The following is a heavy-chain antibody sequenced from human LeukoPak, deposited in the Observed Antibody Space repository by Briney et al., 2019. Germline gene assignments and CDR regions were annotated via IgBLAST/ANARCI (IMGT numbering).Heavy chain of an antibody. CDR2: ISSSGDTI. CDR1: GFTFSSYA. D-gene: IGHD3-10*01. CDR3: ARSKAGGSGSGRPLDY. J-gene: IGHJ4*02. Sequence: GGSLRLSCSASGFTFSSYARSWVRQAPGKGLEWLSFISSSGDTIYYADSVKGRFTISRDNAKSSLYLQMNSLRAEDTAVYYCARSKAGGSGSGRPLDYWGPRTLVTVSS. V-gene: IGHV3-48*04.